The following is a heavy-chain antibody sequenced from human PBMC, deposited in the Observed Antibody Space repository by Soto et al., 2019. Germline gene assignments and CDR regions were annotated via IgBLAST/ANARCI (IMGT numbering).Heavy chain of an antibody. CDR3: ARASRNYFDY. J-gene: IGHJ4*02. V-gene: IGHV4-59*01. CDR2: IYHSGST. Sequence: ETLSLTCTVSGDTITDYYWSWIRQPPGKGLEWIGYIYHSGSTYYNPSLKSRVTISIDTSKTQFSLKLSSVTAADTAVYYCARASRNYFDYWGQGTLVTVSS. CDR1: GDTITDYY.